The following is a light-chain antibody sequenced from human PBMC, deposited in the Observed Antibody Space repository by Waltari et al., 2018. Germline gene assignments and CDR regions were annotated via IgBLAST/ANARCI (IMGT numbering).Light chain of an antibody. CDR2: DVI. CDR3: CSYVRGNGIT. CDR1: TAYVGGFSL. Sequence: QSSLTQPASVSGPPGQSITISCTGTTAYVGGFSLVSWYQQYPGEHPTLIIFDVIWRPSGVSERFSGAKSGNTATLTISGLRPEDEAIYHCCSYVRGNGITFGGGTKLTVL. V-gene: IGLV2-23*02. J-gene: IGLJ2*01.